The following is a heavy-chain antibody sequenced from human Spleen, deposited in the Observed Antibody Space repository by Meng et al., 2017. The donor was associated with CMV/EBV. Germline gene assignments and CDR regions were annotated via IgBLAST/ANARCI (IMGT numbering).Heavy chain of an antibody. CDR3: ARGHRGRTT. J-gene: IGHJ5*02. CDR1: RGSPSCFY. Sequence: LSLPCGVYRGSPSCFYWSWIRPPPGKGLGWIGEINHSGSTNYNPSLKSRVTILLDTSKNQFSLRLSSVTAADTAVYYCARGHRGRTTWGQGTLVTVSS. V-gene: IGHV4-34*01. D-gene: IGHD1-7*01. CDR2: INHSGST.